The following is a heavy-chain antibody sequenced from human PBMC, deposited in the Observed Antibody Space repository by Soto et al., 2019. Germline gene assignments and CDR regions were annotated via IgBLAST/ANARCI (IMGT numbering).Heavy chain of an antibody. CDR1: GGSISSYY. V-gene: IGHV4-59*01. CDR2: IYYSGST. J-gene: IGHJ5*02. D-gene: IGHD6-13*01. CDR3: ARVQSYSSSWLLGSNNIWFDP. Sequence: TSETLSLTCTVSGGSISSYYWSWIRQPPGKGLEWIGYIYYSGSTNYNPSLKSRVTISVDTSKNQFSLKLSSVTAADTAVYYCARVQSYSSSWLLGSNNIWFDPWGQGTLVTVSS.